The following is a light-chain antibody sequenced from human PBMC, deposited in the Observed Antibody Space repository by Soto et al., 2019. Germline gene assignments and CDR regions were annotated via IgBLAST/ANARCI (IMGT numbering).Light chain of an antibody. V-gene: IGKV1-33*01. CDR2: DAS. J-gene: IGKJ4*01. CDR3: QQCDSLPLT. CDR1: QGINTY. Sequence: DIQMTQARSSLSASVGGRVSISCRANQGINTYLSWYQQRPGRAPKLLVYDASTLEPGVPSRFSGSGSGTDFTFTITSLQPEDVATYYCQQCDSLPLTFGGGTKVDIK.